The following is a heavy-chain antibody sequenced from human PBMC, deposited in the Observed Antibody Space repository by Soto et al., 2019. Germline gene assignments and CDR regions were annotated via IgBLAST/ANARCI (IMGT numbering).Heavy chain of an antibody. V-gene: IGHV5-51*01. CDR2: IYPGDSDT. CDR1: GYSFTSYW. CDR3: ARHQTDFGVVMGDGFEQNNWFDP. J-gene: IGHJ5*02. Sequence: GESLKISCKGSGYSFTSYWIGWVRQMPGKGLEWMGIIYPGDSDTRYSPSFQGQVTISADKSISTAYLQWSSLKASDTAMYYCARHQTDFGVVMGDGFEQNNWFDPWGQGTLVTVSS. D-gene: IGHD3-3*01.